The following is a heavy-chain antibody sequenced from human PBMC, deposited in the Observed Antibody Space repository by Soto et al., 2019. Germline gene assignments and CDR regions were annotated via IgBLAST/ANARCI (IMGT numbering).Heavy chain of an antibody. CDR3: ARDVGAYSSGWYCDY. CDR2: ISAYNGNT. V-gene: IGHV1-18*04. Sequence: ASVKVSCKASGYTFTSYGISWVRRAPGQGLEWMGWISAYNGNTNYAQKLQGRVTMTTDTSTSTAYMELRSLRSDDTAVYYCARDVGAYSSGWYCDYWGQGTLVTVSS. CDR1: GYTFTSYG. J-gene: IGHJ4*02. D-gene: IGHD6-19*01.